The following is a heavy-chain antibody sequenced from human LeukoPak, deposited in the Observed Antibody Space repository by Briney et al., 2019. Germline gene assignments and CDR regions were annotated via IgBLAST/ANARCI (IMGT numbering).Heavy chain of an antibody. D-gene: IGHD3-3*01. CDR2: ISGSGGST. CDR1: GFTFSSYV. CDR3: AKSATIFGVVTPFDY. Sequence: PGGSLRLSCAASGFTFSSYVMSWVRQAPGKGLEWVSAISGSGGSTYYADSVKGRFTISRDNSKNTLYLQMNSLRAEDTAVYYCAKSATIFGVVTPFDYWGQGTLVTVSS. V-gene: IGHV3-23*01. J-gene: IGHJ4*02.